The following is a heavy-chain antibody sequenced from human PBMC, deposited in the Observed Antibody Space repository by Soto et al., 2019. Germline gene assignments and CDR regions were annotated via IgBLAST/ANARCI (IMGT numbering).Heavy chain of an antibody. CDR1: GFTFSSYA. V-gene: IGHV3-30-3*01. J-gene: IGHJ4*02. CDR3: ARWVQSDSSGWYYFDY. D-gene: IGHD6-19*01. Sequence: GGSLRLSCAASGFTFSSYAMHWVRQAPGKGLEWVAVISYDGSNKYYADSVKGRFTISRDNSKNTLYLQMNSLRAEDTAVYYCARWVQSDSSGWYYFDYWGQGTLVTVSS. CDR2: ISYDGSNK.